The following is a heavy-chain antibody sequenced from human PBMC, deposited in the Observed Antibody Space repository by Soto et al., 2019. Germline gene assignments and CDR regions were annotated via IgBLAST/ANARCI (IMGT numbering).Heavy chain of an antibody. CDR2: IYYSGST. J-gene: IGHJ4*02. V-gene: IGHV4-31*03. D-gene: IGHD2-21*02. CDR3: ARVGDSSAYYYFDY. CDR1: GGSISSGGYY. Sequence: SETLSLTCTVSGGSISSGGYYWSWIRQHPGKGLEWIGYIYYSGSTYYNPSLKSRVTISVDTSKNQFSLKLSSVTAADTAVYYCARVGDSSAYYYFDYWGQGTLVTVSS.